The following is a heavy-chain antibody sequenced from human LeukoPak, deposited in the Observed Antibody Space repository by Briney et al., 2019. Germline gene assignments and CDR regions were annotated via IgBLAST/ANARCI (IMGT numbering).Heavy chain of an antibody. CDR2: IYYSGST. Sequence: SETLSLACTVSGGSISSYYWSWIRQPPGKGLEWIGYIYYSGSTNYNPSLKSRVTISVDTSKNQFSLKLSSVTAADTAVYYCARERTPYDYVWGSYRYTGAFDIWGQGTMVTVSS. J-gene: IGHJ3*02. D-gene: IGHD3-16*02. CDR1: GGSISSYY. CDR3: ARERTPYDYVWGSYRYTGAFDI. V-gene: IGHV4-59*01.